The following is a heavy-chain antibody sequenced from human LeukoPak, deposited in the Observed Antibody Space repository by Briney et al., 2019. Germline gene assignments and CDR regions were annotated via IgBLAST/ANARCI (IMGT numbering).Heavy chain of an antibody. J-gene: IGHJ4*02. CDR3: ATRHDY. CDR2: ISSGGSTI. Sequence: GGSLRLSCAASGFTFSSYEMNWVRQAPGKGLEWLSYISSGGSTIYYADSVKGRFTIYRDNAENSLYLQMNSLRAEHTAVYYCATRHDYWGQGTLVTVSS. CDR1: GFTFSSYE. V-gene: IGHV3-48*03.